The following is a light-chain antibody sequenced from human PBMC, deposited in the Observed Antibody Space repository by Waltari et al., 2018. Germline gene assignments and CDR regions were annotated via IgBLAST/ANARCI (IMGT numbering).Light chain of an antibody. CDR3: MQALQTPRT. CDR2: LGS. Sequence: DIVMTQSPLSLPVTPGEPASISCRPSTSLLHSNGYNYLDWYRQKPGQSPQLLIYLGSNRASGVPYRFSGSGSGTDFTLKISRVEAEDVGVYYCMQALQTPRTFGGGTKVEIK. CDR1: TSLLHSNGYNY. V-gene: IGKV2-28*01. J-gene: IGKJ4*01.